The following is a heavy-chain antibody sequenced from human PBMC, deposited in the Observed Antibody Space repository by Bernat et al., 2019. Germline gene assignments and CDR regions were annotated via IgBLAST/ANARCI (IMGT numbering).Heavy chain of an antibody. J-gene: IGHJ6*02. V-gene: IGHV3-23*01. CDR1: GFTFSNYV. CDR3: AKLMGAGYYFGMDV. Sequence: EVQLLESGGGLVQPGGSLRLSCAASGFTFSNYVMIWVRQAPGKGLEWVSESSGSGGSTYYADSVRGRFAISRDNSKNTLYLQMNSLRAEDTAVYYCAKLMGAGYYFGMDVWGQGTTVTVSS. D-gene: IGHD2-8*01. CDR2: SSGSGGST.